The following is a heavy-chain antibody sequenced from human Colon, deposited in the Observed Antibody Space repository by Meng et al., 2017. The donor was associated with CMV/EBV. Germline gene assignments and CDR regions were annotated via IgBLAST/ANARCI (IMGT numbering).Heavy chain of an antibody. D-gene: IGHD6-19*01. J-gene: IGHJ5*02. Sequence: QPQLQQAGPGVLKSPQTLSLPCAISGDSVSSDSAAWNWIRQSPSRGLEWLGRTYYRSQWYNEYAVSVRSRITINPDTAKNQFSLQLNSVTPEDTAVYYCARGGKYTSGSYFDPWGQGTLVTVSS. V-gene: IGHV6-1*01. CDR3: ARGGKYTSGSYFDP. CDR2: TYYRSQWYN. CDR1: GDSVSSDSAA.